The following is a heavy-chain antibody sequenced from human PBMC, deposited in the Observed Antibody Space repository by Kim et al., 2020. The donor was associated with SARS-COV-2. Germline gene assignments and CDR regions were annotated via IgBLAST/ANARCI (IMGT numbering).Heavy chain of an antibody. Sequence: GGSLRLSCAASGFTFSSYAMHWVRQAPGKRLEWVAVISYDGSNKYYADSVKGRFTISRHNSKNTLYLQMNSLRAEDTAVFYCALPRGGSYFSPFDYWGQGTLVTVSS. CDR3: ALPRGGSYFSPFDY. CDR2: ISYDGSNK. CDR1: GFTFSSYA. V-gene: IGHV3-30-3*01. D-gene: IGHD1-26*01. J-gene: IGHJ4*02.